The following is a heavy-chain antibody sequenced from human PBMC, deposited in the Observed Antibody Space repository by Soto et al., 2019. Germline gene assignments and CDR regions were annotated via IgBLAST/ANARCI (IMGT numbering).Heavy chain of an antibody. CDR3: ARDRSMRLLPFDY. D-gene: IGHD3-22*01. V-gene: IGHV1-69*13. J-gene: IGHJ4*02. CDR1: GGTFSSYA. CDR2: IIPIFGTS. Sequence: SVKVSCKASGGTFSSYAISWVRQAPGQGLEWMGGIIPIFGTSNYAQKFQGRVTITADESTSTAYMELSSLRSEDTAVYYCARDRSMRLLPFDYWGQGTLVTVSS.